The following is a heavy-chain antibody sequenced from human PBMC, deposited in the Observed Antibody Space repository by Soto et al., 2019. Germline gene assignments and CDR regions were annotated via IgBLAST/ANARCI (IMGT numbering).Heavy chain of an antibody. CDR3: ARQGNGAEGFDY. Sequence: GESLKISCKGSDYSFNTYWIAWVRQMPGKGLEWMGIIYPGDSDTRYSPSFQGQVTISADKSISTAHLQWSSLKPSDTAMYYCARQGNGAEGFDYWGQGTLVTVSS. CDR2: IYPGDSDT. CDR1: DYSFNTYW. D-gene: IGHD4-17*01. V-gene: IGHV5-51*01. J-gene: IGHJ4*02.